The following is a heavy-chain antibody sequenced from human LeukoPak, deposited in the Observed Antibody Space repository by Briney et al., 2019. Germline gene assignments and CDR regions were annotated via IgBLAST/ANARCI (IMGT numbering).Heavy chain of an antibody. Sequence: ETLSLTCAVYGGSFSGYYWSWVRQAPGKGLEWVSAISGSGGSTYYADSVKGRFTISRDNSKNTLYLQMNSLRAEDTAVYYCAKYSSGGYCSSTSCHFDYWGQGTLVTVSS. V-gene: IGHV3-23*01. CDR3: AKYSSGGYCSSTSCHFDY. D-gene: IGHD2-2*01. CDR2: ISGSGGST. J-gene: IGHJ4*02. CDR1: GGSFSGYY.